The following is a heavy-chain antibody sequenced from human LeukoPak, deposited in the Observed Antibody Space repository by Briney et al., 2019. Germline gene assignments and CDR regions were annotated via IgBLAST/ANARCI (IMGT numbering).Heavy chain of an antibody. V-gene: IGHV3-48*02. CDR2: ISSNGSAI. CDR3: AADYCSGGSCYDGYYGMDV. J-gene: IGHJ6*02. CDR1: GFTFSSYS. Sequence: GGSLRLSCAASGFTFSSYSMNWVRQAPGKGLEWVSYISSNGSAIDSADSVKGRFITSRDNAKNSLYLQMTSLRDEDTAVYCCAADYCSGGSCYDGYYGMDVWGQGTTVTVSS. D-gene: IGHD2-15*01.